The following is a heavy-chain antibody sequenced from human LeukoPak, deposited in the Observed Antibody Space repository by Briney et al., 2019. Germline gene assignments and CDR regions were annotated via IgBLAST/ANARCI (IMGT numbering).Heavy chain of an antibody. CDR3: ARELAYCGGDCGSFDY. J-gene: IGHJ4*02. D-gene: IGHD2-21*02. V-gene: IGHV3-33*01. CDR1: GFTFSSYG. CDR2: IWYDGSNR. Sequence: GRSLRLSCAASGFTFSSYGMHWVRQAPGKGLEWVAVIWYDGSNRYYADSVKGRFTISRDNSKNTLYLQMNSLRAEDTAVYYCARELAYCGGDCGSFDYWGQGTLVTVSS.